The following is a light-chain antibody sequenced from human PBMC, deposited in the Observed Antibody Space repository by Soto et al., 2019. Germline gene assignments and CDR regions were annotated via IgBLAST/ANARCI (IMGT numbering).Light chain of an antibody. Sequence: QSVLRQPLSASGTPGQRVTISCSGDTSNIGSNTVNWYQQVPGEAPKLLIHSNVQRPSGVPDRISASKSGTSASLAISSLRSEDEADYYCATWDDSLNSYVFGPATKLTVL. CDR2: SNV. V-gene: IGLV1-44*01. J-gene: IGLJ1*01. CDR3: ATWDDSLNSYV. CDR1: TSNIGSNT.